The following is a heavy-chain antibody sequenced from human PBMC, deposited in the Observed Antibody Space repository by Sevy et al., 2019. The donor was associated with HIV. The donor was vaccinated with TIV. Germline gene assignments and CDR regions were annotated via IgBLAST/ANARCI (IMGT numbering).Heavy chain of an antibody. Sequence: GGSLRLSCAASGFTFDDYTMYWVRQPPGGGLEWVSLINWDGDNTYYEDSVRGRFSVSRDNDKNSLYLQMSSLRTEDSGLYYCARGVRYAGDWAVDFWGQGTLVTVSS. V-gene: IGHV3-43*01. CDR2: INWDGDNT. CDR3: ARGVRYAGDWAVDF. J-gene: IGHJ4*02. CDR1: GFTFDDYT. D-gene: IGHD2-21*02.